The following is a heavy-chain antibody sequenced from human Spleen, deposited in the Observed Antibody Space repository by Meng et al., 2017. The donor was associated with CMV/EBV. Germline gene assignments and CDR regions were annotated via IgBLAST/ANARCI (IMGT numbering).Heavy chain of an antibody. CDR2: INQDGGEK. D-gene: IGHD3-9*01. Sequence: GESLKISCAASGFPFTNYWMSWVRQAPGKGLEWVANINQDGGEKYAVDSVKGRFSISRDNSKNTLHLQMNSLRDDDTAVYYCARGFNDLLTGYRYAMDVWGQGTTVTVSS. V-gene: IGHV3-7*03. J-gene: IGHJ6*02. CDR1: GFPFTNYW. CDR3: ARGFNDLLTGYRYAMDV.